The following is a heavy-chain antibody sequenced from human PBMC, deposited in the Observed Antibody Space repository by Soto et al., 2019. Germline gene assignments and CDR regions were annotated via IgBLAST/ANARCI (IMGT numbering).Heavy chain of an antibody. CDR2: IYYSGST. J-gene: IGHJ5*02. CDR1: GGSIVSGGYC. D-gene: IGHD6-13*01. CDR3: ARGGSSWGNWFDP. V-gene: IGHV4-31*11. Sequence: SETLSLTCAVSGGSIVSGGYCCVWIRQHPWKGLEWIGYIYYSGSTYYNPSLKSRVTISIHTSKTQFSLKLSSVTAADTAVYYCARGGSSWGNWFDPWGQGTLVTVSS.